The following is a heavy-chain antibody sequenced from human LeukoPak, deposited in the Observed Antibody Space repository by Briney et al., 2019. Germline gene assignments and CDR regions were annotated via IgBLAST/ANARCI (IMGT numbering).Heavy chain of an antibody. Sequence: KSSETLSLTCAVSGGSISSGGYSWSWIRQPPGKGLEWIGYIYHSGSTYYNPSLKSRVTISVDRSKNQFSLKLRSVTAADTAVYYCARAVSKYGSGSYRAEGGDYWGQGTLVTVSS. CDR2: IYHSGST. D-gene: IGHD3-10*01. V-gene: IGHV4-30-2*01. J-gene: IGHJ4*02. CDR3: ARAVSKYGSGSYRAEGGDY. CDR1: GGSISSGGYS.